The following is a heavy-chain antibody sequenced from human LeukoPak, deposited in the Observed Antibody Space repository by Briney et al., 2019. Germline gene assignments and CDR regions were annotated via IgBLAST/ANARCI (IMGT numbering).Heavy chain of an antibody. J-gene: IGHJ4*03. V-gene: IGHV3-33*01. CDR1: GFTFSNYG. CDR3: ARGMSITMIVVVTPPYFDY. Sequence: PGRSLRLSCAASGFTFSNYGMHWVRQAPGKGLEWVAVIWYDGSNKYYADSVKGRFTISRDNSKNTLYLQMNSLRAEDTAVYYCARGMSITMIVVVTPPYFDYWGQGTMVTVSS. CDR2: IWYDGSNK. D-gene: IGHD3-22*01.